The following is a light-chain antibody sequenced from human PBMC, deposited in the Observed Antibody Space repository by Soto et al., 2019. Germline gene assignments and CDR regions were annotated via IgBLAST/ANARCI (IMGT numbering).Light chain of an antibody. CDR1: QSISTN. V-gene: IGKV3-15*01. CDR2: GAS. Sequence: TQSPATLSLSPGERATLSCRASQSISTNLAWYQRKPGQAPRLLINGASTRATGIPARFSGSGSGTQFTLTISSLQSEDFGTYYCQQYNTWPGTFGQGTKL. J-gene: IGKJ1*01. CDR3: QQYNTWPGT.